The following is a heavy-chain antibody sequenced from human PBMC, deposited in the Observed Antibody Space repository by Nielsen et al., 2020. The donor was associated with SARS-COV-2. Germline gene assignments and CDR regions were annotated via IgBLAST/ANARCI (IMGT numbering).Heavy chain of an antibody. Sequence: GGSLRLSCAASGFTFSSYAMHWVRQAPGKGLEWVAVISYDGSNKYYADSVKGRFTISRDNSKNTLYLQMNSLRAEDTAVYYCAIILNYYDSTDYADGPFDTWGQGTMVTVSS. CDR3: AIILNYYDSTDYADGPFDT. J-gene: IGHJ3*02. CDR1: GFTFSSYA. V-gene: IGHV3-30-3*01. CDR2: ISYDGSNK. D-gene: IGHD3-22*01.